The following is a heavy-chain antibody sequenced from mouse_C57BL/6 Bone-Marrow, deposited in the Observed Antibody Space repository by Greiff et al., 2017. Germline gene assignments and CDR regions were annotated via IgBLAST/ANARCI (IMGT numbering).Heavy chain of an antibody. D-gene: IGHD1-1*01. CDR3: ARDYYGTDWYFDV. J-gene: IGHJ1*03. Sequence: EVKLVESGPELVKPGASVKISCKASGYTFTDYYMNWVKQSHGKSLEWIGDINPNNGGTSYNQKFKGKATLTVDKSSSTAYMELRSLTSEDSAVYYCARDYYGTDWYFDVWGTGTTVTVSS. V-gene: IGHV1-26*01. CDR2: INPNNGGT. CDR1: GYTFTDYY.